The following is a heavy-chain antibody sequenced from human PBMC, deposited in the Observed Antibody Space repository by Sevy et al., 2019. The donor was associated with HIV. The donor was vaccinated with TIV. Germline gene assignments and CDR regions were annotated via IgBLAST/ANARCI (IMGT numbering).Heavy chain of an antibody. V-gene: IGHV3-30*18. J-gene: IGHJ4*02. CDR1: GFTFSSYG. CDR3: AKAKYYYDGSGYYGFDY. D-gene: IGHD3-22*01. Sequence: GGSLRLSCAASGFTFSSYGMHWVRQAPGKGLEWVAVIPYDENKKYYADSVKGRFTISRDNSKNTLYLQMNSLRAEDTAVYYCAKAKYYYDGSGYYGFDYWGQGTLVTVSS. CDR2: IPYDENKK.